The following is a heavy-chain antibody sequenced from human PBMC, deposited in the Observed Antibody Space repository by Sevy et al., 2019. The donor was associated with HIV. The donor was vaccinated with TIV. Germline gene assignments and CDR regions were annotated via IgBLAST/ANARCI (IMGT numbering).Heavy chain of an antibody. D-gene: IGHD1-26*01. V-gene: IGHV4-59*08. CDR2: IYYNGHI. Sequence: SETLSLTCTVSGGSITSLYWNWIRQPPGKGLEWIANIYYNGHINYNPSLKSRVTLSLESSKNQFSLRLSSVTAADTAMYYCAGENAWGRGYSWGQGTLVTVSS. CDR3: AGENAWGRGYS. CDR1: GGSITSLY. J-gene: IGHJ4*02.